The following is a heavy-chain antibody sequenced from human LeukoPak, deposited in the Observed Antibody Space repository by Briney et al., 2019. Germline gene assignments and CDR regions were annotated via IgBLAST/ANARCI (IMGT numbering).Heavy chain of an antibody. J-gene: IGHJ4*02. D-gene: IGHD3-16*01. CDR1: GGSISSGDYY. CDR2: IYYSGNT. CDR3: ASAYKYNYAFDY. Sequence: SETLSLTCTVSGGSISSGDYYWSWIRQHPGKDLEWIGKIYYSGNTYYSPSLKRRLTISIDTSKNQFSLKLTSVTAADTAVYYCASAYKYNYAFDYWGQGTPVTVSS. V-gene: IGHV4-31*03.